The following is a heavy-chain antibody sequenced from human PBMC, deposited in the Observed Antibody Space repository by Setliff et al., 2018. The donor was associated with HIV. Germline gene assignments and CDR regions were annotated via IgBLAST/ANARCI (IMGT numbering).Heavy chain of an antibody. Sequence: PSETLSLTCTVSGGSISTYYWSWIRQPPGKGLEWIGYIHTSGRTNYNYPFKTRATISRDTSKNQFSLRLSSVTATDTAMYYCARHPREETQRNYKLDSWGQGTLVTVSS. CDR3: ARHPREETQRNYKLDS. CDR1: GGSISTYY. J-gene: IGHJ5*01. D-gene: IGHD1-7*01. V-gene: IGHV4-4*09. CDR2: IHTSGRT.